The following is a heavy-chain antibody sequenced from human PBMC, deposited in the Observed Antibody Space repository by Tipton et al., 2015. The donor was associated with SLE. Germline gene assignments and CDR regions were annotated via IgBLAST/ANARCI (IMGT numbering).Heavy chain of an antibody. Sequence: TLSLTCTVSGGSISSYYWSWIRQPPGKGLEWIVTMSHSGAPYYNPSLESRVTMSIDTSKNQFSLELASVTAADTAIYYCVRQYTTVTGYENWGQGTLVTVSS. V-gene: IGHV4-59*04. CDR3: VRQYTTVTGYEN. D-gene: IGHD4-17*01. J-gene: IGHJ4*02. CDR1: GGSISSYY. CDR2: MSHSGAP.